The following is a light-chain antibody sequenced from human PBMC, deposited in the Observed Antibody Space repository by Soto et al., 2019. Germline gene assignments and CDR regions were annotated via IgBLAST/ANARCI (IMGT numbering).Light chain of an antibody. CDR3: CSYTASDIWV. CDR2: AVS. CDR1: NSDVGGYNF. V-gene: IGLV2-11*01. Sequence: QSALTPPRSVSGSPGQSVTISCTGTNSDVGGYNFVSWYQQLPGKAPKLMISAVSQRPSGVPDRFSGSKSGNTASLTISGLQADDEADYFCCSYTASDIWVFGGGTKVTVL. J-gene: IGLJ3*02.